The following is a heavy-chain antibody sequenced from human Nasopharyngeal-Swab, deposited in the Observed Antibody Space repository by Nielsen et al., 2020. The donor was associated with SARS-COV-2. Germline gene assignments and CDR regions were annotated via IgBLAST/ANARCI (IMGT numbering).Heavy chain of an antibody. CDR3: ARDPYAYSSSWYDDSGYFDY. D-gene: IGHD6-13*01. Sequence: WIRQPPGKGLEWIGRIYTSGSTNYNPSLKSRVTMSVDTSKNQFSLKLSTGTAADTAVYYCARDPYAYSSSWYDDSGYFDYWGQGTLDTVSS. CDR2: IYTSGST. J-gene: IGHJ4*02. V-gene: IGHV4-4*07.